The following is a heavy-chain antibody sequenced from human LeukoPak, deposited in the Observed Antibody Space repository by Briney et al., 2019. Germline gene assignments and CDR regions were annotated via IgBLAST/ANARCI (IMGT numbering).Heavy chain of an antibody. J-gene: IGHJ2*01. V-gene: IGHV4-59*08. CDR2: VYNSGDT. CDR1: GGSTSSDY. Sequence: SETLSLTCTVSGGSTSSDYWSWIRQSPGKGLEWVGYVYNSGDTGKNPSLKSRVTILLDTSENQCSLKLTSVSAADTAVYYCARLKLGAYFDLWGRGTLVTVSS. CDR3: ARLKLGAYFDL. D-gene: IGHD3-16*01.